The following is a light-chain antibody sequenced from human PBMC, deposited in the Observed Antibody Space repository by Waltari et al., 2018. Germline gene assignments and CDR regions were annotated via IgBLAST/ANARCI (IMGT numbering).Light chain of an antibody. CDR1: HNINTW. CDR3: QQGSSFPPT. V-gene: IGKV1-12*01. Sequence: DIQMTQSPSSVSASVGDRVTITCRASHNINTWLAWYQQKPGKGPNLLIFGASNLQTGVPSRFSGSGSGTFFTLIISGLQPEDSATYFCQQGSSFPPTFGQGTIVEVK. J-gene: IGKJ1*01. CDR2: GAS.